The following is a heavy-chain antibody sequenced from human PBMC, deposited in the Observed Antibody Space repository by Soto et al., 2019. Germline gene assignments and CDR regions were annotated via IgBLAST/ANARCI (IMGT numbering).Heavy chain of an antibody. CDR2: IMPVFSTP. D-gene: IGHD3-3*02. J-gene: IGHJ6*01. CDR3: ARDKDRHKLGGNYYYIMDV. Sequence: QVQLVQSGAEVKKPGSSVKVSCKPSGGTFRTSAISWVRQAPGQGLEWMGGIMPVFSTPDYAQKFQGRVTITADESTGTAYMELSSLRSEDTAVYYCARDKDRHKLGGNYYYIMDVCGQGTTVTVSS. V-gene: IGHV1-69*12. CDR1: GGTFRTSA.